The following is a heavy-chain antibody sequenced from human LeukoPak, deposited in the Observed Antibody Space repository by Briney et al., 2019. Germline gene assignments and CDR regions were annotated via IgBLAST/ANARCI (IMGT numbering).Heavy chain of an antibody. CDR3: AKARYYYDSSGPIDY. D-gene: IGHD3-22*01. J-gene: IGHJ4*02. CDR1: GFTFSSYG. CDR2: IWYDGSNK. V-gene: IGHV3-33*06. Sequence: GGSLRLSCAASGFTFSSYGMHWVRQAPGKGLEWVAVIWYDGSNKYYADSVKGRFTISRDNSKNTLYLQMNSLRAEDTAVYYCAKARYYYDSSGPIDYWGQGTLVTVSS.